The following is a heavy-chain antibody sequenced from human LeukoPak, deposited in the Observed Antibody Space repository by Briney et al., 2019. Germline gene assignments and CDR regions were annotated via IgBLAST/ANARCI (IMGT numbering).Heavy chain of an antibody. CDR2: ISGNGGNT. Sequence: GGSLRLSCAASGFTFSSYGMSWVRHAPGKGLEWVSAISGNGGNTYRAHSVKGRLAISSVPSNNMLFLQMNSPRAGDRAVYYCAKGGSAGGPNWFDPWGQGTLVTVSS. CDR1: GFTFSSYG. D-gene: IGHD2-15*01. CDR3: AKGGSAGGPNWFDP. J-gene: IGHJ5*02. V-gene: IGHV3-23*01.